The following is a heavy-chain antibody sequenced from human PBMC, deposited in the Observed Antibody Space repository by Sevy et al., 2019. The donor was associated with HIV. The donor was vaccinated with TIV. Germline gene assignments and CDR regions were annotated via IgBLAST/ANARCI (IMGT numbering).Heavy chain of an antibody. J-gene: IGHJ4*02. V-gene: IGHV4-30-4*01. D-gene: IGHD5-12*01. CDR3: ANKRGYNHGPFDY. CDR1: GGSISSSDSY. CDR2: IHYSGGT. Sequence: LVAASETLSLTCTVSGGSISSSDSYWSWIRQPPGKGLEWIGYIHYSGGTYYNPFLKSRVAMSVDTSEKQFSLKLSLLTAADTAVYYCANKRGYNHGPFDYWGQGTLVTVSS.